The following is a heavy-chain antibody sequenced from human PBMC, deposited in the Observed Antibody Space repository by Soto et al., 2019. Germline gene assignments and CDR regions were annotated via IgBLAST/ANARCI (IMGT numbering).Heavy chain of an antibody. CDR2: ISAYNGNT. J-gene: IGHJ3*02. D-gene: IGHD2-15*01. V-gene: IGHV1-18*01. CDR1: GYTFTSYG. Sequence: QVQLVQSGAEVKKPGASVKVSCKASGYTFTSYGISWVRQAPGQGREWMGWISAYNGNTNYAQKLQGRVTMTTDTSTSTAYMELRSLRSDDTAVYYCARDSPGGGYCSGGSCYNDAFDIWGQGTMVTVSS. CDR3: ARDSPGGGYCSGGSCYNDAFDI.